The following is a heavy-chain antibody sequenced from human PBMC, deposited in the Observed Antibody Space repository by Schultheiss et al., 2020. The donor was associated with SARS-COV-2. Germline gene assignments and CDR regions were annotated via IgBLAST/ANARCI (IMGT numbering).Heavy chain of an antibody. D-gene: IGHD1-1*01. CDR2: IKSKTDGGTT. J-gene: IGHJ4*02. V-gene: IGHV3-15*01. CDR1: GFTFSNAW. Sequence: GGSLRLSCAASGFTFSNAWMSWVRQAPGKGLEWVARIKSKTDGGTTDYAAPVKGRFTISRDDSKSIAFLHMNSLKTEDTAVYYCTRDPNDLAYFSPSLQEGYYFDYWGQGTLVTVSS. CDR3: TRDPNDLAYFSPSLQEGYYFDY.